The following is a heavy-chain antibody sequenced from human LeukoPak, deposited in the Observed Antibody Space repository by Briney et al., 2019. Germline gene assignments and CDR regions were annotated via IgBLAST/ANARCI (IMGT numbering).Heavy chain of an antibody. J-gene: IGHJ4*02. CDR2: IYYSGST. V-gene: IGHV4-39*01. CDR1: GVSISSTSYY. Sequence: SETLSLTCTVSGVSISSTSYYWGWIRQPPGKGLDWIGSIYYSGSTYYNPSLKSRVTISVDTSKNQFSLKLSSVTAADTAVYYCAIYDSTTFDYWGQGTLVTVSS. CDR3: AIYDSTTFDY. D-gene: IGHD3-22*01.